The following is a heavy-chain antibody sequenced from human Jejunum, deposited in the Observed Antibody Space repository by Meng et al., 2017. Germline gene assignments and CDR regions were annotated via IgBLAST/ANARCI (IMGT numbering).Heavy chain of an antibody. CDR3: ARDLGPYYDFFTGKYNNYYYGMDV. D-gene: IGHD3-9*01. V-gene: IGHV4-39*07. CDR1: GGSISSDHYY. J-gene: IGHJ6*02. Sequence: SETLSLTCTVSGGSISSDHYYWGWIRQPPGKGLEWIASIYYTGRPPYYNPSLDSRVSISIDTSTNQFSLRLSSVTAADTGIYYCARDLGPYYDFFTGKYNNYYYGMDVWGPGTTVTVSS. CDR2: IYYTGRPP.